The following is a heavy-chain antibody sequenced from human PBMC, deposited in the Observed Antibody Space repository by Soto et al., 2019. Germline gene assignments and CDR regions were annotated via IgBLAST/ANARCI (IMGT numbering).Heavy chain of an antibody. CDR3: AREGRVATFDY. D-gene: IGHD5-12*01. Sequence: SETLSLTCNVSGGSVSSGSYCWSWIRQPPGKGLEWIGYIYNSGNTKYNPSLKSRVTISADTSKNQFSLKLSSVTAADTAVYYCAREGRVATFDYWGQGSLVTVS. V-gene: IGHV4-61*01. CDR2: IYNSGNT. CDR1: GGSVSSGSYC. J-gene: IGHJ4*02.